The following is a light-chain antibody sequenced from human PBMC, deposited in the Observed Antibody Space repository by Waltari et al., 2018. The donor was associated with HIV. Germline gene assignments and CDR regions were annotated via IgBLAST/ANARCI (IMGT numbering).Light chain of an antibody. V-gene: IGKV3-11*01. CDR2: DAS. J-gene: IGKJ5*01. Sequence: PGERATLSCRASQSVSSYLAWYQQKPGQAPRLLIYDASNRATAIPARFSGSGSGTDFTLTISSLEPEDFAVYYCQQRSTWPTFGQGTRLEIK. CDR3: QQRSTWPT. CDR1: QSVSSY.